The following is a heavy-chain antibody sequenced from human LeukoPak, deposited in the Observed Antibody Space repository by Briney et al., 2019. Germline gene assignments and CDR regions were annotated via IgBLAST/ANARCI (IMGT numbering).Heavy chain of an antibody. CDR3: ARVGIDDYANRAVFDP. V-gene: IGHV4-39*01. CDR1: GGSISSSSYY. Sequence: PSETLSLTCTLSGGSISSSSYYWGWIRQPPGKGLEWIGSIYYSGSTYYNPSLKSRVTISVDTSKNQFSLKLSSVTAADTAVYYCARVGIDDYANRAVFDPWGQGTLVTVSS. J-gene: IGHJ5*02. CDR2: IYYSGST. D-gene: IGHD4-17*01.